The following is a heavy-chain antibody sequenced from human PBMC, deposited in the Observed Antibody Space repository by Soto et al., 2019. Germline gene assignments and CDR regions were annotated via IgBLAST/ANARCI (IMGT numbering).Heavy chain of an antibody. D-gene: IGHD3-16*01. CDR2: ISGGGGNT. J-gene: IGHJ4*02. CDR1: EFTFSSYG. V-gene: IGHV3-23*01. Sequence: SLRLSCAAFEFTFSSYGMSWVRPAPGKGLEWVSGISGGGGNTFYADSVKGRFTISRDNSKYTVYLQMNSLRAEDTAVYYCAKDGSYSDSPTESDSWGQGILVTVSS. CDR3: AKDGSYSDSPTESDS.